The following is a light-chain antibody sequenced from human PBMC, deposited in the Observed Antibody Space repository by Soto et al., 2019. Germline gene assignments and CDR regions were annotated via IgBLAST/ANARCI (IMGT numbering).Light chain of an antibody. CDR1: QTISSW. V-gene: IGKV1-5*03. Sequence: DLQMTQSPSTLSGSVGDRVTITCRASQTISSWLAWYQQKPGKAPKLLIYKASSLESGVPSRFSGSGSGTEFTLTISSLQPDDFATYYCQQYNSYSQTFGQGTKVDI. J-gene: IGKJ1*01. CDR3: QQYNSYSQT. CDR2: KAS.